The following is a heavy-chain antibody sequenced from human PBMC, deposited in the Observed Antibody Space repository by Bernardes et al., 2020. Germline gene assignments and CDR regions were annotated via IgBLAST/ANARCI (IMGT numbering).Heavy chain of an antibody. CDR3: ARDRADTISAFDI. D-gene: IGHD3-10*01. Sequence: TLSLTCTVSGDSISGGAFSWTWIRQPAGKGLEWFGHVFPGGRTNYNPSLKSRVTISIDTSNNKFFLKLNSVTAADTAVYYCARDRADTISAFDIWGQGTMVTVSS. J-gene: IGHJ3*02. V-gene: IGHV4-61*09. CDR1: GDSISGGAFS. CDR2: VFPGGRT.